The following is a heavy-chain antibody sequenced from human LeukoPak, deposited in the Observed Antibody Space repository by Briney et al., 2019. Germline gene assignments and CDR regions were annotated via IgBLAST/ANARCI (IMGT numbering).Heavy chain of an antibody. CDR2: ISSNGGST. V-gene: IGHV3-64*01. CDR1: GFTFSSYA. J-gene: IGHJ4*02. Sequence: GGSLRLSCAASGFTFSSYAMHWVRQAPGKGLEYVSAISSNGGSTYYANSVKGRFTISRDNSKNTLYLQMGSLRAEDMAVCYCASGLKSAQFDYWGQGTLVTVSS. CDR3: ASGLKSAQFDY. D-gene: IGHD6-25*01.